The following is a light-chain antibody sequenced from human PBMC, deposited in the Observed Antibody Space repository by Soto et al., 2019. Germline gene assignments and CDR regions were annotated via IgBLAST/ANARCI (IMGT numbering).Light chain of an antibody. CDR1: QSVSSSD. Sequence: EIVLTQSPGTLSLSPGERATLSCRASQSVSSSDLAWYQQKPGQAPRLLIYGASSRATGIPDRFSGSGSGTDFTLTISRLEPEDFAVYHCQQYGSPPLTFGGGTKVDIK. J-gene: IGKJ4*01. V-gene: IGKV3-20*01. CDR2: GAS. CDR3: QQYGSPPLT.